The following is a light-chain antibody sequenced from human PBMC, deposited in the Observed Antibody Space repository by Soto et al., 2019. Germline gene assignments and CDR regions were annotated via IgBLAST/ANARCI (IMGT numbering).Light chain of an antibody. CDR2: ANT. V-gene: IGLV1-40*01. CDR3: QSYDSSLSGSDVI. Sequence: QSVPTQPPSVSGAPGQKVTISCTASSSNIGADYDVHWYQHLPGSAPKLLIYANTNRPSGVPDRFSGSRSGTSASLAITGLQAADEAVYYCQSYDSSLSGSDVIFGGGTKVTVL. J-gene: IGLJ2*01. CDR1: SSNIGADYD.